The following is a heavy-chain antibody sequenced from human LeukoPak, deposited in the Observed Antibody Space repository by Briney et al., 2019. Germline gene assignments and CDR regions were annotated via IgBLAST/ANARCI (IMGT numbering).Heavy chain of an antibody. CDR3: ARGSDYDSSACEY. V-gene: IGHV4-34*01. CDR1: GGSFSDYY. CDR2: INHSGST. Sequence: SETLSLTCAVYGGSFSDYYWSWIRQPPGKGLEWIGEINHSGSTNYNSSLKSRVTISVDTSKNQFSLKVNSVTAADTAVYYCARGSDYDSSACEYWGQGTLVTVSS. D-gene: IGHD3-22*01. J-gene: IGHJ4*02.